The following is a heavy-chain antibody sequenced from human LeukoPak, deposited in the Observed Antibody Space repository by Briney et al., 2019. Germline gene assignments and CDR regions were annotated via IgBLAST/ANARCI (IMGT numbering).Heavy chain of an antibody. J-gene: IGHJ4*02. CDR3: ARDGDYVDY. CDR1: GGSISNYY. Sequence: PSETLSLTCSVSGGSISNYYWSWIRQPPGKGLEWIGEIYHSGSTNYNPSLKSRVTISVDKSKNQFSLKLSSVTAADTAVYYCARDGDYVDYWGQGTLVTVSS. CDR2: IYHSGST. V-gene: IGHV4-34*01. D-gene: IGHD4-17*01.